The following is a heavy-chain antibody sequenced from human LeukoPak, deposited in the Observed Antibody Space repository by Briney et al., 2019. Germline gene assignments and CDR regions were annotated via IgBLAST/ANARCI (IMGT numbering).Heavy chain of an antibody. CDR3: AKSNGYGLADI. CDR1: GGSISTSNYY. CDR2: IFYSGST. D-gene: IGHD6-13*01. J-gene: IGHJ3*02. V-gene: IGHV4-39*07. Sequence: PSETLSLTCTVSGGSISTSNYYWGWIRQPPGKRLEWIGNIFYSGSTYYSPSVKSRVTISLDTSRNQFSLKLNSVTAADTAVYYCAKSNGYGLADIWGQGTMVTVSS.